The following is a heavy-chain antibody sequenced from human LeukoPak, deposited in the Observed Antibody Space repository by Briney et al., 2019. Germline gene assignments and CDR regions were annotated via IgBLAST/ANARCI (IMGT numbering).Heavy chain of an antibody. V-gene: IGHV3-33*03. CDR3: AKGTEVTWELLPVY. J-gene: IGHJ4*02. Sequence: PGGSLRLSCAASGFTLRTYGMHWVRQAPGKGLEWVAVTWYDGSNEYYEDSVKGRFTISRDNAKNSLYLQMNSLRAEDTALYYCAKGTEVTWELLPVYWGQGTLVTVSS. CDR1: GFTLRTYG. D-gene: IGHD1-26*01. CDR2: TWYDGSNE.